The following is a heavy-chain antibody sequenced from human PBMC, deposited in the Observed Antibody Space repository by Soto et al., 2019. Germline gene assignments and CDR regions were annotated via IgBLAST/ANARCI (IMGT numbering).Heavy chain of an antibody. CDR2: ISAGGGST. CDR1: GFTFSTYA. CDR3: AHPRGYGVFDAYDM. V-gene: IGHV3-23*01. D-gene: IGHD4-17*01. J-gene: IGHJ3*02. Sequence: GGSLRLSSAASGFTFSTYAMSWVRQAPGKGLEWVSAISAGGGSTYYTDSVKGRFTISRDNSIKTLYLQMNSLRTEDTAVYYCAHPRGYGVFDAYDMWGQGAMVTVSS.